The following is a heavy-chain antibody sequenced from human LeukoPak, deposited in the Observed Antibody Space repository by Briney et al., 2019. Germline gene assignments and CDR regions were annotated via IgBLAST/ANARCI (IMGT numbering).Heavy chain of an antibody. J-gene: IGHJ5*02. CDR1: GGTFSSYA. CDR2: IIPIFGTA. V-gene: IGHV1-69*05. D-gene: IGHD3-10*01. CDR3: ARDRTMFRGVIGS. Sequence: ASVKVSCKASGGTFSSYAISWVRQAPGQGREWMGGIIPIFGTANYAQKFQGRVTITTDESTSTAYMELSSLRSEDTAVYYCARDRTMFRGVIGSWGQGTLVTVSS.